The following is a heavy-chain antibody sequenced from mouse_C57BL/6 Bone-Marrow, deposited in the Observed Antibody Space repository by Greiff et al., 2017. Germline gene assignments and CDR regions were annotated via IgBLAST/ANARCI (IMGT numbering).Heavy chain of an antibody. CDR2: IDPENGDT. V-gene: IGHV14-4*01. D-gene: IGHD3-1*01. CDR1: GFNIKDDY. CDR3: TKRAPPLTVEDD. Sequence: VQLQQPGAELVRPGASVKLSCTASGFNIKDDYMHWVKQRPEQGLEWIGWIDPENGDTEYASKFQGKATITADTSSNTAYLQLSSLTSEDTAVYYCTKRAPPLTVEDDWGQGTTLTVSS. J-gene: IGHJ2*01.